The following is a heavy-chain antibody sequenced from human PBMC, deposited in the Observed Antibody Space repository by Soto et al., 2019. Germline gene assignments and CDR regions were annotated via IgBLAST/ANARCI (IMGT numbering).Heavy chain of an antibody. V-gene: IGHV4-30-4*01. CDR2: IYYSGRT. J-gene: IGHJ4*02. CDR1: GGSISSGDYY. Sequence: SVTLSLTCTVSGGSISSGDYYWSWIRQPPGNGLEWIGYIYYSGRTYYNPSLKSRVTISVDTSKNQFSLKLSSVTAADTAVYYCARERTAAGRGFDYWGQGTLVTVSS. D-gene: IGHD6-13*01. CDR3: ARERTAAGRGFDY.